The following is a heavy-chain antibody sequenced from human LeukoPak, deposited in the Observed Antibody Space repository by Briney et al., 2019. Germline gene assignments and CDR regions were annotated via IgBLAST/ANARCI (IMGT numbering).Heavy chain of an antibody. D-gene: IGHD6-13*01. CDR1: GLIVSSNY. CDR3: ASLRYGSSTDAFDI. J-gene: IGHJ3*02. CDR2: IYSGDNT. Sequence: GGSLRLSCAASGLIVSSNYMTWVRQAPGEGLEWVSVIYSGDNTYYADSVKGRFNISRDNSKNTLYLQMNSLRAEDTAVYYCASLRYGSSTDAFDIWGQGTMVTVSS. V-gene: IGHV3-53*01.